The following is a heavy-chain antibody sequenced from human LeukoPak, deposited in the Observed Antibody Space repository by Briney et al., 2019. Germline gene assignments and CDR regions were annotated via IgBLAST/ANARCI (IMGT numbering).Heavy chain of an antibody. Sequence: PSETLSLTCTVSGGSVSSGSYYWSWIRQPPGKGLEWIGYMYYSGSTNYNPFLKSRVTISVDTSKNQFSLKLSSVTAADTALYYCARWGGTGYDYWGQGTLVTVSS. D-gene: IGHD1-1*01. CDR3: ARWGGTGYDY. V-gene: IGHV4-61*01. CDR1: GGSVSSGSYY. J-gene: IGHJ4*02. CDR2: MYYSGST.